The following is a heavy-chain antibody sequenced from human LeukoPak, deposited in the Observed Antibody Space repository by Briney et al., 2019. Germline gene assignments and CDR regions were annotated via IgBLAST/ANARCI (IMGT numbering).Heavy chain of an antibody. CDR2: ISGGGIST. CDR3: ARRSPATSHFFDY. CDR1: GFTFSSYA. Sequence: GGSLRLSCAASGFTFSSYAMSWVRQAPGKGLEWVSAISGGGISTYYADSVKGRFTVSRDNSKNTLYLQMNSLRAEDTAVYYCARRSPATSHFFDYWGQGTLVTVSS. J-gene: IGHJ4*02. V-gene: IGHV3-23*01. D-gene: IGHD2-2*01.